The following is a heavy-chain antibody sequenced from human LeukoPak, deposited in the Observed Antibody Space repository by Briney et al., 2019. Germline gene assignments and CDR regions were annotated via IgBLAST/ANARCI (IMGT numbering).Heavy chain of an antibody. CDR3: ARANQGYHDENYYYYYGMDV. CDR1: GGTFSSYA. J-gene: IGHJ6*02. D-gene: IGHD2-2*01. CDR2: IIPILGIA. Sequence: SVKVSCKAPGGTFSSYAISWVRQAPGQGLEWMGRIIPILGIANYAQKFQGRVTITADKSTSTAYMELSSLRSEDTAVYYCARANQGYHDENYYYYYGMDVWGQGTTVTVSS. V-gene: IGHV1-69*04.